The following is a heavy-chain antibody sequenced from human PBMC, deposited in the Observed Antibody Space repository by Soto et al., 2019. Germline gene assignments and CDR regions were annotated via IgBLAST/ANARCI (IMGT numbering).Heavy chain of an antibody. CDR3: ARDYNDNGYYD. J-gene: IGHJ4*02. CDR2: IRSDGSET. Sequence: QVQLVESGGGVVQPGGSLRLSCAASGFTFSTFGMHWVRQAPSRGLEWVAGIRSDGSETYYADSVKGRFTISRDKSRNTVHLQVDRLRAEDTAVYFCARDYNDNGYYDWGQGTLVTVSS. V-gene: IGHV3-33*01. CDR1: GFTFSTFG. D-gene: IGHD5-18*01.